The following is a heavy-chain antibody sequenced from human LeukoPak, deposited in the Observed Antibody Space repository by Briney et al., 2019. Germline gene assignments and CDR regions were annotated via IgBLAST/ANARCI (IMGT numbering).Heavy chain of an antibody. CDR3: ARHPVRNSALDY. CDR1: GFTFRSYA. Sequence: GGSLRLSGAASGFTFRSYAMHWVRKAPGKGLEWVAVISYDGSNKYYADPVKGRFTISRDNSKNTLYLQMTSLRAEDTAVYYCARHPVRNSALDYWGQGQLVTVCS. J-gene: IGHJ4*02. CDR2: ISYDGSNK. V-gene: IGHV3-30-3*01. D-gene: IGHD1-26*01.